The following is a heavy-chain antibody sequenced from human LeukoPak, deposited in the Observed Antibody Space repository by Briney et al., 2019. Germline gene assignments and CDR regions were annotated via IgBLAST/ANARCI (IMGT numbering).Heavy chain of an antibody. CDR2: IYHSGST. J-gene: IGHJ4*02. Sequence: SETLSLTCSVSTDSTNNYYWSWIRQSPGKGLEWIGHIYHSGSTDYNPSFKSRVTISIDMSKKEFSLKLTSVTVADTAMYYCVRLRWELLAPYFEHWGQGAFVIVSS. CDR3: VRLRWELLAPYFEH. V-gene: IGHV4-59*01. D-gene: IGHD2-15*01. CDR1: TDSTNNYY.